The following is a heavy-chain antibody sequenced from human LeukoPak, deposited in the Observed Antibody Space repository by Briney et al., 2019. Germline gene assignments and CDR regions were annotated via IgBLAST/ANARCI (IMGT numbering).Heavy chain of an antibody. CDR1: GLTVTNAW. V-gene: IGHV3-74*01. J-gene: IGHJ4*02. D-gene: IGHD7-27*01. CDR2: INSDGSST. Sequence: GGSLRLSCSASGLTVTNAWMNWVRQAPGKGLVWVSRINSDGSSTSYADSVKGRFTISRDNAKNTLYLQMNSLRAEDAAVYYCATLGTIDYWGQGTLVTVSS. CDR3: ATLGTIDY.